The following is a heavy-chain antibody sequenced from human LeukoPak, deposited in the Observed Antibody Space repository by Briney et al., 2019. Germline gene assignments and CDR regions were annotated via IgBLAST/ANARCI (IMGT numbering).Heavy chain of an antibody. CDR1: GYTFINYG. V-gene: IGHV1-18*01. Sequence: ASVKVSCKASGYTFINYGITWVRPAAGQGLEWMGWSSPYNGKTNYARKLQGRVTMTTDTSTNTAYMELRSLRSDDTAVYYCARGGIDIVTVPVSNWFDPWGRGTLVTVSS. D-gene: IGHD2/OR15-2a*01. CDR2: SSPYNGKT. J-gene: IGHJ5*02. CDR3: ARGGIDIVTVPVSNWFDP.